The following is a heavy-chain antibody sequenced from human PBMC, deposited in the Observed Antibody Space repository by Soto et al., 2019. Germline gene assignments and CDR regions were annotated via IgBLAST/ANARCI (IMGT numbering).Heavy chain of an antibody. CDR2: ISGSGGST. D-gene: IGHD4-4*01. CDR3: ARKGPPRNAFDI. Sequence: GGSLRLSCAASGFTFSNYAVTWVRQAPGKGLEWVSTISGSGGSTYYADSVKGRFSISRDNSKNTLYLQMNSLRAEDTAVYYCARKGPPRNAFDIWGQGTMVTVSS. CDR1: GFTFSNYA. V-gene: IGHV3-23*01. J-gene: IGHJ3*02.